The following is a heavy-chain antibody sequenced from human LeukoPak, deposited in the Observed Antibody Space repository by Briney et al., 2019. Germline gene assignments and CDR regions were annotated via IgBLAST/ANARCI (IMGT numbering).Heavy chain of an antibody. CDR2: IYYSGST. CDR3: ARQIIAAAPSFDY. V-gene: IGHV4-39*01. Sequence: PSETLSLTCTVSGGSISSSSYYWGWIRQPPGKGLEWIGSIYYSGSTYYNPSLKSRVTISVDTSKNQFSLKLSSVTAADTAVYYCARQIIAAAPSFDYWGQGTLVTVSS. J-gene: IGHJ4*02. CDR1: GGSISSSSYY. D-gene: IGHD6-13*01.